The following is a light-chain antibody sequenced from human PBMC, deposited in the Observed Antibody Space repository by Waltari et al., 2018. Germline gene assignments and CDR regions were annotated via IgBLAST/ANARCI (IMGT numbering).Light chain of an antibody. CDR1: QSVTSGF. J-gene: IGKJ3*01. CDR3: QQYSSSFT. CDR2: GAS. Sequence: EIVLTQSPGTLSLSPGDRATLPCRASQSVTSGFLAWYQQKPGQAPRLLIFGASTRATGIPDRFSGSGSGTDFTLTISRLEPEDFAVYYCQQYSSSFTFGPGTKVDIK. V-gene: IGKV3-20*01.